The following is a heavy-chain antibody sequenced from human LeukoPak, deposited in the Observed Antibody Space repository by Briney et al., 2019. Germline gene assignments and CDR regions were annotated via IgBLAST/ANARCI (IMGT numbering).Heavy chain of an antibody. CDR3: AGGGTYGAFDL. Sequence: SETLSLTCTVSGGPIGSYYWSWIRQPPGKGLEWIGYIYYSGSTNYNPSLKSRVTMSVDTSKMQFSLKLTSVTAADTAVFYCAGGGTYGAFDLWGQGTMVTVSS. V-gene: IGHV4-59*08. CDR2: IYYSGST. CDR1: GGPIGSYY. D-gene: IGHD1-26*01. J-gene: IGHJ3*01.